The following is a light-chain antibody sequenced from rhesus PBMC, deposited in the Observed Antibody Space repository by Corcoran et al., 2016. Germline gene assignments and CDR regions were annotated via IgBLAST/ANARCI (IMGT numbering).Light chain of an antibody. CDR1: QNIYSN. J-gene: IGKJ4*01. V-gene: IGKV1S8*01. CDR3: QHYYDNPT. Sequence: DIQMTQSPSALSASVGARVTISCRASQNIYSNLAWYQQKPGKAPKLLIYAASSLQTGIPSRFSGSGSGTDFPLTISSLQPEDSAAYYCQHYYDNPTFGGGTKVEIK. CDR2: AAS.